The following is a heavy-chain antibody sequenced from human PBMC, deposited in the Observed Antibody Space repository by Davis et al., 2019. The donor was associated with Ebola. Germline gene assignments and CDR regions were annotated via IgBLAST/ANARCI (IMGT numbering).Heavy chain of an antibody. CDR2: IYYSGST. CDR3: TRAYYDSWSGYYFDY. J-gene: IGHJ4*02. CDR1: GGSISSYY. D-gene: IGHD3-3*01. V-gene: IGHV4-59*01. Sequence: PSETLSLTCTVSGGSISSYYWSWIQQPPGKGLEWIGYIYYSGSTNYNPSLKSRVTISVDTSKNQFSLKLSSVTAADTAVYYCTRAYYDSWSGYYFDYWGQGILVTVSS.